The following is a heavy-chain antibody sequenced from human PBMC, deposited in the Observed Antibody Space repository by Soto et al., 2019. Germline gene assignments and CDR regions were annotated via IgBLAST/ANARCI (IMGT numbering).Heavy chain of an antibody. V-gene: IGHV3-30*18. CDR3: AKALRGGCDY. J-gene: IGHJ4*02. D-gene: IGHD3-10*01. CDR1: GFPFSDYA. CDR2: ISFDGSNT. Sequence: QVQLVESGGGVVQPGRSLRLSSAASGFPFSDYAMHWVRQAPGKGLEWVAVISFDGSNTYYADSVKGRFTVSRDNSKHTLSLQMNSLRSDDTALYYCAKALRGGCDYWGQGALVTVSS.